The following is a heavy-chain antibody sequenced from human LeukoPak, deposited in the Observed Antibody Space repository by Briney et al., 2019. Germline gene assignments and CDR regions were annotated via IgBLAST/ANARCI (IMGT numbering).Heavy chain of an antibody. CDR2: ISAYNGNT. D-gene: IGHD2-15*01. V-gene: IGHV1-18*01. J-gene: IGHJ4*02. CDR3: ARDYSGGDY. Sequence: ASVKVSCKASGYTFTSYGISWVRQAPGQGLEWMGWISAYNGNTNYAQKFQGRVTMTRDTSISTAYMELSRLRSDDTAVYYCARDYSGGDYWGQGTLVTVSS. CDR1: GYTFTSYG.